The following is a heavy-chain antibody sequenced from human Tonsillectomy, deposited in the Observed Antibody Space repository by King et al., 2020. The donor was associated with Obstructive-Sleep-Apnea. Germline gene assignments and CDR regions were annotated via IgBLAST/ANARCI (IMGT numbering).Heavy chain of an antibody. CDR2: IYHSGST. CDR3: AGDHSLRGATFDY. CDR1: CGSISSSSYY. J-gene: IGHJ4*02. Sequence: QLQESGPGLVKPSETLSLTCTVSCGSISSSSYYWGGIRQSPGKGLDWIGSIYHSGSTYYNPSLKSRVTISADTSKNPFSLNLRSGTAADTAVYYCAGDHSLRGATFDYWGQGTLVTVSA. V-gene: IGHV4-39*07. D-gene: IGHD1-26*01.